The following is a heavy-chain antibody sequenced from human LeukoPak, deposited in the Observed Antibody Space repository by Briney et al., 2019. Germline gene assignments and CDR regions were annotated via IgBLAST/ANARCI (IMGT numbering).Heavy chain of an antibody. CDR1: GFTFSNHA. CDR2: TSGGGDST. D-gene: IGHD1-26*01. J-gene: IGHJ5*02. CDR3: ARDGSGGYPNWFDP. Sequence: GGSLRLSCAASGFTFSNHAMSWVRQAPGKWLEWVSSTSGGGDSTNYADSVKGRFTVSRDNSKNMVFLQMNDLRAEDTAVYYCARDGSGGYPNWFDPWGQGTLVTVSS. V-gene: IGHV3-23*01.